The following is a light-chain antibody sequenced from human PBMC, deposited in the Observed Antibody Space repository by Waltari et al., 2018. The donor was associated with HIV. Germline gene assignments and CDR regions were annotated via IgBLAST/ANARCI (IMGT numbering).Light chain of an antibody. CDR2: CAS. CDR3: QQYYSTLPIT. CDR1: QSVLYSSNNKNY. Sequence: IVMTPSPDSLAVSLGERATINCTSSQSVLYSSNNKNYVSWYQQKPGQPPMLLIYCASNRASGVPDRFSGSGSGTDFTLTISSLQAEDVAVYYCQQYYSTLPITFGQGTRLEIK. V-gene: IGKV4-1*01. J-gene: IGKJ5*01.